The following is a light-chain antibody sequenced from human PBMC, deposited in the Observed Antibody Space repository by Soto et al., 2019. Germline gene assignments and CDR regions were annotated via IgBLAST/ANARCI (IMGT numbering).Light chain of an antibody. V-gene: IGKV1-5*01. J-gene: IGKJ1*01. CDR1: QSISNR. CDR3: QPYGGVWT. Sequence: DIRSTQSPSTLSASVGDRVTINCRASQSISNRLAWYQQKPGKAPNVLIYDASSLESGVPSRFSVIGSATEFILTLRSLQPDDFATDHCQPYGGVWTFCPGTKVEIK. CDR2: DAS.